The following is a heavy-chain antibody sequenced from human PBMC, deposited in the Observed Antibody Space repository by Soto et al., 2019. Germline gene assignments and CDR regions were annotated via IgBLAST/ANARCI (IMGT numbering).Heavy chain of an antibody. CDR1: GYTFTNYA. CDR3: AREFHYYDSSGYYYYYGMDV. V-gene: IGHV7-4-1*02. J-gene: IGHJ6*02. D-gene: IGHD3-22*01. CDR2: INTNTGNP. Sequence: QVQLVQSGSELKKPGASVKVSCKASGYTFTNYAINWVRQAPGHGLEWMGRINTNTGNPTYAQGFTGRFVFSLDTSVSTAYLQSSSLKAEDTAVYYCAREFHYYDSSGYYYYYGMDVWGQGTTVTVSS.